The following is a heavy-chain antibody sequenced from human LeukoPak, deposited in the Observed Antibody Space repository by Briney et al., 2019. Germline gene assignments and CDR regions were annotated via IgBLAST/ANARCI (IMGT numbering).Heavy chain of an antibody. J-gene: IGHJ5*02. CDR3: ARVLRDSSGWFENWFDP. CDR2: ISPSGGST. V-gene: IGHV1-46*01. CDR1: GYTFTSNY. Sequence: ASVKVSCKAFGYTFTSNYMHWVRQAPGQGPEWMGVISPSGGSTTYAQKFQGRVTLTRDTSISTAYMELSRLRSDDTAVYYCARVLRDSSGWFENWFDPWGQGTLVTVSS. D-gene: IGHD6-19*01.